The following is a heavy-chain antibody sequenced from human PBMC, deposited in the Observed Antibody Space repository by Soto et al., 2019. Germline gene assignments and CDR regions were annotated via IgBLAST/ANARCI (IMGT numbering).Heavy chain of an antibody. CDR2: IYYKGNT. CDR3: ARVSTIVAERYFDL. D-gene: IGHD2-15*01. V-gene: IGHV4-31*03. J-gene: IGHJ2*01. Sequence: QVQLQESGSGLVKPSQTLSLTCTVSGDSISSGAYYWTWIRQHPGKGPEWIGYIYYKGNTYYNPSLKSRLXIXXXTXXNPFSLNMNSVTAADTAVYYCARVSTIVAERYFDLWGRGTLVTVSS. CDR1: GDSISSGAYY.